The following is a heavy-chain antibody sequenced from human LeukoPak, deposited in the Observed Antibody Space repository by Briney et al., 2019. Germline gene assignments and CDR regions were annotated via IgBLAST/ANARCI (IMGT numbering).Heavy chain of an antibody. CDR3: ARDPVDGHYHFDY. Sequence: ASVKVSCKAAGYSISDSHMHWVRQAPGQGLEWMGWIMSNSGGTHYAQKFQGRVTMNRDTSISTAYFELTSLRSDDTAIYYCARDPVDGHYHFDYWGQGTLVTVSS. J-gene: IGHJ4*02. D-gene: IGHD5-24*01. CDR2: IMSNSGGT. CDR1: GYSISDSH. V-gene: IGHV1-2*02.